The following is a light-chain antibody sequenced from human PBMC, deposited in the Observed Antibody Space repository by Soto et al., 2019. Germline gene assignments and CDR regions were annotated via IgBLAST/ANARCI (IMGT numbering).Light chain of an antibody. V-gene: IGKV1-27*01. CDR3: QKYNSAPRT. CDR2: AAS. Sequence: DIQMTQSPSSLSASVGDRVTITCRASQDISNYLAWYQQKPGKVPKLLIYAASTLQSGVPSRFSGSGSGTDFTLTISSLQPEDAATYYCQKYNSAPRTFGGGTKVEIK. CDR1: QDISNY. J-gene: IGKJ4*01.